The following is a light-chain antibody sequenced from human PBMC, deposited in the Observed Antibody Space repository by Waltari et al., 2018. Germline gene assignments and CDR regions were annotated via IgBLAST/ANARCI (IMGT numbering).Light chain of an antibody. CDR3: QKYDFLPAT. CDR1: QGVGKY. CDR2: PTS. V-gene: IGKV3-20*01. Sequence: IGLTQSPGTLSLSPGERATLACRARQGVGKYLAGYQNKPGQAPRLLLYPTSIRATGIPDRFSGSGYGTDFSLTISRLEPEDFAVYYCQKYDFLPATFGQGTTVEIK. J-gene: IGKJ1*01.